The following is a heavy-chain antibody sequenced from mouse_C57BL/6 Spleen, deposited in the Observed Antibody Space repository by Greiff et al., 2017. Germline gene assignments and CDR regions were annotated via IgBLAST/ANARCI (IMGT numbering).Heavy chain of an antibody. J-gene: IGHJ2*01. V-gene: IGHV1-54*01. CDR2: INPGSGGT. D-gene: IGHD2-5*01. CDR3: ARGDYSNRDY. Sequence: QVQLQQSGAELVRPGTSVKVSCKASGYAFTNYLIEWVKQRPGQGLEWIGVINPGSGGTNYNEKFKGKATLTADKSSSTAYMQLSSLTSEDSAVYFCARGDYSNRDYWGQGTTLTVSS. CDR1: GYAFTNYL.